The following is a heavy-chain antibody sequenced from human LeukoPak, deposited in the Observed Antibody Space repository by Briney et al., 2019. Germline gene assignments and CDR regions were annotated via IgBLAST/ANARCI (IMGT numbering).Heavy chain of an antibody. D-gene: IGHD5-18*01. V-gene: IGHV3-30*02. J-gene: IGHJ4*02. CDR3: ARDLYSYDYSAY. Sequence: GGSLRLSCAASGFTFSSYGMHWVRQAPGKGLEWVAFIRYDGSNKYYADSVKGRFTISRDNAKNSVFLQMNSLRAEDTAVYYCARDLYSYDYSAYWGQGTLVTVSS. CDR1: GFTFSSYG. CDR2: IRYDGSNK.